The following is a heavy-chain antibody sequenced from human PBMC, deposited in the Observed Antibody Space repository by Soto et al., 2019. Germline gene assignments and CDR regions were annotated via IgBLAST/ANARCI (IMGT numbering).Heavy chain of an antibody. V-gene: IGHV4-59*01. CDR2: IYYSGST. D-gene: IGHD1-1*01. CDR3: AREVPDGWFDP. CDR1: GGSISSYY. J-gene: IGHJ5*02. Sequence: SETLSLTCTVSGGSISSYYWSWIRQPPGKGLEWIGYIYYSGSTNYNPSLKSRVTISVDTSKNQFSLKLSSVTAADTAVYYCAREVPDGWFDPWGQGTLVTVSS.